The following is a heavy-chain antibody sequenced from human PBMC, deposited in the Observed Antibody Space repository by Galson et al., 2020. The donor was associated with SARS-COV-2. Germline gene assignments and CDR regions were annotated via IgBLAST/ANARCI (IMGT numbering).Heavy chain of an antibody. V-gene: IGHV3-33*05. Sequence: RGSLRLSCGASGFMFNTFGMQWVRQAPGKGLEWVAFISFDGNNDYYADSVKGRFTVSRDNSKNTLYLQMNSLRVEDTAVYYCARDRYCSVTTCYNWFDPWGQGTLVTVSS. D-gene: IGHD2-2*01. J-gene: IGHJ5*02. CDR1: GFMFNTFG. CDR3: ARDRYCSVTTCYNWFDP. CDR2: ISFDGNND.